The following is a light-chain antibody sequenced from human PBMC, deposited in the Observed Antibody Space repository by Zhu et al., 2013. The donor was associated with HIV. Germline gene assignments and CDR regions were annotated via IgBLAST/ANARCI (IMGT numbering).Light chain of an antibody. V-gene: IGLV2-23*03. J-gene: IGLJ2*01. CDR1: SSDVGSYNL. CDR3: CSYAGSSTFV. Sequence: QSALTQPASVSGSPGQSITISCTGTSSDVGSYNLVSWYQQHPGKAPKLMIYEGNKRPSGVSIRFSGSRSGNTASLTISGLQAEDEADYYCCSYAGSSTFVFGGGTKLTVV. CDR2: EGN.